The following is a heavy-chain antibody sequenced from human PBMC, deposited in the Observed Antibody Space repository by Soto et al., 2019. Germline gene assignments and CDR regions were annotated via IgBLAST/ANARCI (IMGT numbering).Heavy chain of an antibody. V-gene: IGHV5-51*01. D-gene: IGHD6-13*01. Sequence: GEPLKISCKGSGYRLTSYWLGWVRQMAGKGLEWMGIIHLGDSDTRYSPSFQGQVTISAEKSISTAYLQWSSLKASDPAMYYCARSLAAAGTFRYYYGMDVWGQGTTVTVSS. CDR1: GYRLTSYW. CDR3: ARSLAAAGTFRYYYGMDV. CDR2: IHLGDSDT. J-gene: IGHJ6*01.